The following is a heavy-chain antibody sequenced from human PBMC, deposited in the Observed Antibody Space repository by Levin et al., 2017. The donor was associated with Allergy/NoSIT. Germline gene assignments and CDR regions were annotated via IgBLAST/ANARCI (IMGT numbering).Heavy chain of an antibody. D-gene: IGHD6-19*01. J-gene: IGHJ4*02. CDR2: IYPGDSDT. V-gene: IGHV5-51*01. CDR1: GYSFTTYW. CDR3: ARRDIAVAGAFDY. Sequence: KFGESLKISCKASGYSFTTYWIGWVRQMPGKGLEWMGIIYPGDSDTRYSPSFQGQVTISADKSISTAYLQWSSLKASDTAMYYCARRDIAVAGAFDYWGQGTLVTVSS.